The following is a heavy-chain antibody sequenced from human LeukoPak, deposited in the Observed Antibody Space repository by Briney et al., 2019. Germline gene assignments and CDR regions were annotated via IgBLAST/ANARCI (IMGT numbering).Heavy chain of an antibody. D-gene: IGHD3-9*01. V-gene: IGHV4-34*01. CDR3: ARVGFYYDILTGYSGDWFDP. J-gene: IGHJ5*02. Sequence: SETLSLTCAVYGGSFSGYYWSWIRQPPGKGLEWIGEINHSGSTNYNPSLKSRVTISVDTSKNQYSLNLSSVTAADTAVYYCARVGFYYDILTGYSGDWFDPWGQGTLVTVSS. CDR2: INHSGST. CDR1: GGSFSGYY.